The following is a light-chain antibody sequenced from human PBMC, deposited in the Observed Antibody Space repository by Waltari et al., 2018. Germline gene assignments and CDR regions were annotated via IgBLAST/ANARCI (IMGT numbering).Light chain of an antibody. J-gene: IGLJ3*02. Sequence: QSALTQPASVSGSPGQSITISCTGPSSDIGTYNLLPWYQQHPGKAPKLMIYEGSKRPSGVSNRFSGSKSGNTASLTISGLQAEDEADYYCSSYAGTSTWVFGGGTKLTVL. CDR1: SSDIGTYNL. CDR2: EGS. CDR3: SSYAGTSTWV. V-gene: IGLV2-23*01.